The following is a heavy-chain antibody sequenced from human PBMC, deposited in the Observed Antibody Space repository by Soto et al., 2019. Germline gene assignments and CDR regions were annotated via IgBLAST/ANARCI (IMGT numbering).Heavy chain of an antibody. Sequence: EVQLVESGGGLFQSGGSLRLSCAASGFTFSSYWMSWVRQGPGKGPEWVANIKQDGSEIYYVDSVKGRFTISRDNAKSSLYLQMTSLRAEDTAVYHCAKSLSAIPGDSWGQGTLVTVSS. J-gene: IGHJ4*02. D-gene: IGHD2-2*01. CDR3: AKSLSAIPGDS. CDR2: IKQDGSEI. CDR1: GFTFSSYW. V-gene: IGHV3-7*05.